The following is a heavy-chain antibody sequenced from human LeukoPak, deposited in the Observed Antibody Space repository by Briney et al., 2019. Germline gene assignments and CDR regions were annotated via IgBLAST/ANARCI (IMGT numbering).Heavy chain of an antibody. CDR3: ARAPETVAIDY. D-gene: IGHD5-12*01. V-gene: IGHV4-59*12. J-gene: IGHJ4*02. CDR2: IYYSGSA. CDR1: GDSISGFY. Sequence: SETLSLTCSVSGDSISGFYWSWIRQPPGKGLEWIGYIYYSGSANYNPSLKSRVTISADTSKNQFSLKMRSVTAADTAVYYCARAPETVAIDYWGQGTLVTVSS.